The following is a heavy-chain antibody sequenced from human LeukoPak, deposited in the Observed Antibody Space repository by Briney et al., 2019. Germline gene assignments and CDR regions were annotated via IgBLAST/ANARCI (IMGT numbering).Heavy chain of an antibody. D-gene: IGHD6-19*01. V-gene: IGHV3-7*02. CDR3: ARARIAVAGALTAFDY. CDR2: IKHDGSEK. CDR1: GFTFSSDW. J-gene: IGHJ4*02. Sequence: GGSLRLSCAASGFTFSSDWMSWVRQAPGKGLEWVANIKHDGSEKYYVDSVKGRFTISRDNAKNSLYLQMNSLRVEDTAVYYCARARIAVAGALTAFDYWGQGTLVTVSS.